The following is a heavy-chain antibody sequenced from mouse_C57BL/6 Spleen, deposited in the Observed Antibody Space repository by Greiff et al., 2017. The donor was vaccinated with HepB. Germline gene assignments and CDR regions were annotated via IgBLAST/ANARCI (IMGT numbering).Heavy chain of an antibody. CDR3: ARQTGRGYFDY. D-gene: IGHD4-1*01. V-gene: IGHV5-12*01. CDR1: GFTFSDYY. Sequence: EVKLVESGGGLVQPGGSLKLSCAASGFTFSDYYMYWVRQTPEKRLEWVAYISNGGGSTYYPDTVKGRFTISRDNAKNTLYLQMSRLKSEDTAMYYCARQTGRGYFDYWGQGTTLTVSS. CDR2: ISNGGGST. J-gene: IGHJ2*01.